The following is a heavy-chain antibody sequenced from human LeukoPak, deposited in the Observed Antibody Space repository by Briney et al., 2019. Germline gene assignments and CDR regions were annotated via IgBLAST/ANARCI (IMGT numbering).Heavy chain of an antibody. Sequence: EGSLRLSCAASGFTFSSYDMNWVRQAPGKGLEWVSYISSSGDVIYYADSVKGRFTISRENAKNSVYLQMNSLRAEDTALYYCARDHYGSKHFDSWGQGTLVTVSS. D-gene: IGHD4-23*01. J-gene: IGHJ4*02. CDR2: ISSSGDVI. V-gene: IGHV3-48*03. CDR1: GFTFSSYD. CDR3: ARDHYGSKHFDS.